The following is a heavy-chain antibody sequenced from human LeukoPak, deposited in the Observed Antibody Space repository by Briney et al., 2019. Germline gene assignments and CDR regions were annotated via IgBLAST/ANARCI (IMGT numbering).Heavy chain of an antibody. D-gene: IGHD3-10*01. CDR1: GFPFSSYA. CDR3: AKRNTMVRGGPCFDY. Sequence: PGGSLRLSCAASGFPFSSYAMNWVRQAPGKGLEWVSIIFGADKNTTYYADSVKGRFTVSRDNSKNTLDLQMTDLRPEDTAIYYCAKRNTMVRGGPCFDYWGQGILVAVFS. CDR2: IFGADKNTT. V-gene: IGHV3-23*01. J-gene: IGHJ4*02.